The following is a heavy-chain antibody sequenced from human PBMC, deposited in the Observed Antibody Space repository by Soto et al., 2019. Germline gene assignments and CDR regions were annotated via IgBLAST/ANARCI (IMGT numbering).Heavy chain of an antibody. J-gene: IGHJ3*02. V-gene: IGHV4-34*01. Sequence: SETLSLTCAVYGGSFSGYYWSWIRQPPGKGLEWIGEINHSGSTNYNPSLKSRVTISVATSKNQFSLKLSSVTAADTAVYYCARVVRAILSSSWRDAFDIWGQGTMVTVSS. CDR2: INHSGST. D-gene: IGHD6-13*01. CDR3: ARVVRAILSSSWRDAFDI. CDR1: GGSFSGYY.